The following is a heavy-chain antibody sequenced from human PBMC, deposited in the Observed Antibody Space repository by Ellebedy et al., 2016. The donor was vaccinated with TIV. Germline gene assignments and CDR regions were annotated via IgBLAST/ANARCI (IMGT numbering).Heavy chain of an antibody. V-gene: IGHV3-48*04. CDR3: AKGGYCDSASCRYLDY. CDR2: ISSSSSTI. D-gene: IGHD2-2*01. Sequence: GESLKISXAASGFTFSSYSMNWVRQAPGKGLEWVSYISSSSSTIYYADSVKGRFTISRDNAKNSLYLQMNSLRAGDTTVYYCAKGGYCDSASCRYLDYWGQGTLVTVSS. CDR1: GFTFSSYS. J-gene: IGHJ4*02.